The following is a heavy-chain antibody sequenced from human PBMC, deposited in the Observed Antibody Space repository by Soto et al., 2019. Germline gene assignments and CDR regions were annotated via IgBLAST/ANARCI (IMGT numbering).Heavy chain of an antibody. CDR1: GGSISSGGYS. Sequence: QLQLQESGSGLVKPSQTLSLTCAVSGGSISSGGYSWSWIRQPPGKGLEWIGYTYHSGSTYCNPSLKSRVTISVDGSNNQFSLKLSSVTAADMAVNYCARVPDYWGQGTLVTVSS. CDR3: ARVPDY. J-gene: IGHJ4*02. V-gene: IGHV4-30-2*01. CDR2: TYHSGST.